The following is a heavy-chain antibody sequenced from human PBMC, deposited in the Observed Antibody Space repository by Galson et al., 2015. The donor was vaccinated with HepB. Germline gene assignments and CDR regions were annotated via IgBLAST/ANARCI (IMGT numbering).Heavy chain of an antibody. Sequence: SVKVSCKASGYTFTSYYMHWVRQAPGQGLEWMGIINPSGGSTSYAQKFQGRVTMTRDTSTSTVYMELSSLRSEDTAVYYCAREGAGPYCGGDCGRAFDIWGQGTTVTVSS. J-gene: IGHJ3*02. CDR2: INPSGGST. CDR3: AREGAGPYCGGDCGRAFDI. D-gene: IGHD2-21*02. V-gene: IGHV1-46*03. CDR1: GYTFTSYY.